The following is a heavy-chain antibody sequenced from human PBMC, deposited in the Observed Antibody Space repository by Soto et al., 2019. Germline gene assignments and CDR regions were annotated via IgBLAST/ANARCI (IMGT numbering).Heavy chain of an antibody. V-gene: IGHV3-30*18. CDR3: AKGGRQWLVTCDFNY. Sequence: VQLVESGGGVVQPGRSLRLSCAASGFTFSDYAMHWVRQAPGKGLEWVAVVSHDGRNTHYADSVKGRFTISRDSSKNTVSVEMTGYRDEETAVYYFAKGGRQWLVTCDFNYGGQGALVT. D-gene: IGHD6-19*01. J-gene: IGHJ4*02. CDR2: VSHDGRNT. CDR1: GFTFSDYA.